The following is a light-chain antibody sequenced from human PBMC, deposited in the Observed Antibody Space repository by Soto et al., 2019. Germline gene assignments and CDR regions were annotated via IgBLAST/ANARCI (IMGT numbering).Light chain of an antibody. CDR3: QQYGSSSLT. CDR2: GAS. Sequence: EIVLTQSPGTLSLSPGERATLSCRASQSVSSSYLAWYQQKPGQAPRLLIYGASSRATGIPDRFSGSGSGTDFTLTISRLEPEDFAVYHCQQYGSSSLTFGQGTRLEIK. CDR1: QSVSSSY. J-gene: IGKJ5*01. V-gene: IGKV3-20*01.